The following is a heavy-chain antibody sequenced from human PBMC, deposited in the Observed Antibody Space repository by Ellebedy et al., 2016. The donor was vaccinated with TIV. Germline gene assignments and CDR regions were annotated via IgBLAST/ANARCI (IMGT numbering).Heavy chain of an antibody. CDR2: ISYDGSNK. CDR3: ARDLGHGELLYPNYYGMDV. D-gene: IGHD3-10*01. Sequence: GESLKISCAASGFTFSSYAMHWVRQAPGKGLEWVAVISYDGSNKYYADSVKGRFTISRDNSKNTLYLQMNSLRAEDTAVYYCARDLGHGELLYPNYYGMDVWGQGTTVTVSS. V-gene: IGHV3-30-3*01. CDR1: GFTFSSYA. J-gene: IGHJ6*02.